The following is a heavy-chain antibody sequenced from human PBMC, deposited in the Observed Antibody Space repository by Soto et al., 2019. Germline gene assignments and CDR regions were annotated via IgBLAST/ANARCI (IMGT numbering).Heavy chain of an antibody. V-gene: IGHV4-39*01. CDR3: ARHGPGYSSSWYGDDAFDI. CDR1: GGSISSSSYH. D-gene: IGHD6-13*01. J-gene: IGHJ3*02. Sequence: ETLSLTCTVSGGSISSSSYHWGWIRQPPGKGLEWIGSIYYSGSTYYNPSLKSRVTISVDTSKNQFSLKLSSVTAADTAVYYCARHGPGYSSSWYGDDAFDIWGQGTMVTVSS. CDR2: IYYSGST.